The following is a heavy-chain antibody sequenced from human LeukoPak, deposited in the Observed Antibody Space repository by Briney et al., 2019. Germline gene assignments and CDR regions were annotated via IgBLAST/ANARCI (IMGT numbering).Heavy chain of an antibody. CDR1: GFTFSSYA. Sequence: GGSLRLSCAASGFTFSSYAMSWVRQAPGKGLEWVSAISGSGGSTYYADSVKGRFTISRGNSKNTLYLQMNSLRAEDTAVYYCAKGKYYYYGMDVWGQGTTVTVSS. CDR2: ISGSGGST. V-gene: IGHV3-23*01. CDR3: AKGKYYYYGMDV. J-gene: IGHJ6*02.